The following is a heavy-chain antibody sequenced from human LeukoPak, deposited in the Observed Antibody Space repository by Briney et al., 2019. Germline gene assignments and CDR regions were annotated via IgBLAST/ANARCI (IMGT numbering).Heavy chain of an antibody. CDR1: GFTFSSYS. CDR2: ISGSGGST. CDR3: AKVGNYYDSSGFDY. D-gene: IGHD3-22*01. V-gene: IGHV3-23*01. Sequence: GGSLRLSCAASGFTFSSYSMSWVRQAPGKGLEWVSAISGSGGSTYYADSVKGRFTISRDNSKNTLYLQMNSLRAEDTAVYYCAKVGNYYDSSGFDYWGQGTLVTVSS. J-gene: IGHJ4*02.